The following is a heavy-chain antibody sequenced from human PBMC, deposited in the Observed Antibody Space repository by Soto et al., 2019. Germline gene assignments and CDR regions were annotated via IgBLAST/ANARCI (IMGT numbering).Heavy chain of an antibody. CDR1: GGTFSSYT. CDR3: AREGGIAVAGTNY. V-gene: IGHV1-69*04. Sequence: SVKVSCKASGGTFSSYTISWVRQAPGQGLEWMGRIIPILGIANYAQKFQGRVTITADKSTSTAYMELSSLRSEDTAVYYCAREGGIAVAGTNYWGQGTLVTVSS. J-gene: IGHJ4*02. D-gene: IGHD6-19*01. CDR2: IIPILGIA.